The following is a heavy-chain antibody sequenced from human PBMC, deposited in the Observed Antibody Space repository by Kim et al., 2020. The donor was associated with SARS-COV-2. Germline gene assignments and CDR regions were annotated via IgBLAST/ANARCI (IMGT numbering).Heavy chain of an antibody. CDR3: AKGPLLRYFDWLYLDY. D-gene: IGHD3-9*01. CDR1: GFTFSSYA. J-gene: IGHJ4*02. V-gene: IGHV3-23*01. Sequence: GGSLRLSCAASGFTFSSYAMSWVRQAPGKGLEWVSAISGSGGSTYYADSVKGRFTISRDNSKNTLYLQMNSLRAEDTAVYYCAKGPLLRYFDWLYLDYWGQGTLVTVSS. CDR2: ISGSGGST.